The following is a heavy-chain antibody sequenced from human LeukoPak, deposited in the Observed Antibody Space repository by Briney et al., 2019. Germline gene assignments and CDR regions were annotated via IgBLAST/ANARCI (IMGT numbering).Heavy chain of an antibody. D-gene: IGHD4-11*01. CDR1: GYSISSGYY. CDR3: ARDLNYSNYGDDY. CDR2: IYHSGST. V-gene: IGHV4-38-2*02. J-gene: IGHJ4*02. Sequence: SETLSLTCTVSGYSISSGYYWGWIRQPPGKGLEWIGSIYHSGSTYYNPSIKSRVTISVDTSKNQFSLKLSSVTAADTAVYYCARDLNYSNYGDDYWGQGTLVTVSS.